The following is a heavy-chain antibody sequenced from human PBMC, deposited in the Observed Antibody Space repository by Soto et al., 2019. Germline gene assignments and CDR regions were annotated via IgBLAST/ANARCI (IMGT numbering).Heavy chain of an antibody. V-gene: IGHV4-59*01. CDR1: TGSMRTYY. CDR2: ISHTGRT. D-gene: IGHD4-17*01. CDR3: ARDDTTGLFDF. Sequence: QVQLQESGPGLVRPAETLSLTCSVSTGSMRTYYWTWIRQSPGKGLEWIGQISHTGRTKYNPSLARRVTISVDKSRKQFSLKLTSVTAADTALYYCARDDTTGLFDFWGQGTLVTVSS. J-gene: IGHJ4*02.